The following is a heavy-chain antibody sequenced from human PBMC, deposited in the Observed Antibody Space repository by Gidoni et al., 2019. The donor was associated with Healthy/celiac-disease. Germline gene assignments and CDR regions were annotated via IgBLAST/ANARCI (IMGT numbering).Heavy chain of an antibody. CDR3: ARTGAQWELLDYFDY. D-gene: IGHD1-26*01. CDR2: IWYDGSNK. V-gene: IGHV3-33*01. J-gene: IGHJ4*02. Sequence: QVQLVESGGGVVQPGRSLRLSCAASGFTFSSYGMHWVRQAPGKGLEWVAVIWYDGSNKDYADSVKGRFTISRDNSKNTLYLQMNSLRAEDTAVYYCARTGAQWELLDYFDYWGQGTLVTVSS. CDR1: GFTFSSYG.